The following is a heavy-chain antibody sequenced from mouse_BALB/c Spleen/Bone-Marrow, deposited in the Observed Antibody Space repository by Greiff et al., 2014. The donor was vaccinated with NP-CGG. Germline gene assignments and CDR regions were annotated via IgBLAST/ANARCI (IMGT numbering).Heavy chain of an antibody. CDR1: GYTFTSYW. J-gene: IGHJ4*01. CDR3: AAYYGSSYWAMDY. V-gene: IGHV1-87*01. Sequence: QVQLQQSGAELARPGASVNLSCKASGYTFTSYWMQWVKQRPGQGLEWIGAIYPGDGDTRYTQKFKGKATLTADKSSSTAYRQLSSLASEDSAVYYCAAYYGSSYWAMDYWGQGTSVTVSS. CDR2: IYPGDGDT. D-gene: IGHD1-1*01.